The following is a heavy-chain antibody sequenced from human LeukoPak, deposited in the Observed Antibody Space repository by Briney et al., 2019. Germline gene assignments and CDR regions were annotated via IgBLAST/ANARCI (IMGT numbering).Heavy chain of an antibody. Sequence: ASVKLSCKAAGYTFTSYYMNWGRQAPGQGLEWMGVINPSGGSTSYEQKIQGRVTMTRDTSTSTVYMELSSLRSEDTAVYYCARGTLVGAIFCDYWGQGTLVTVSS. CDR3: ARGTLVGAIFCDY. CDR1: GYTFTSYY. D-gene: IGHD1-26*01. V-gene: IGHV1-46*01. CDR2: INPSGGST. J-gene: IGHJ4*02.